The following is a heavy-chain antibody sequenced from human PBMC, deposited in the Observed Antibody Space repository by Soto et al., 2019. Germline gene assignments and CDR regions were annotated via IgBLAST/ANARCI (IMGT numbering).Heavy chain of an antibody. CDR2: IYYSGST. V-gene: IGHV4-59*08. D-gene: IGHD2-2*01. CDR3: ARHVPTPAADDAFDI. Sequence: QVQLQVSGPGLVKPSETLSLTCTVSGGSISSYYWSWIRQPPGKGLEWIGYIYYSGSTNYNPSLKSRVTISVDTSKNQFSLKLSSVTAADTAVYYCARHVPTPAADDAFDIWGQGTMVTVSS. J-gene: IGHJ3*02. CDR1: GGSISSYY.